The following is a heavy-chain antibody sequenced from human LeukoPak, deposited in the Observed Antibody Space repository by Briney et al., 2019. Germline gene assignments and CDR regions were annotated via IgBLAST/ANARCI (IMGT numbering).Heavy chain of an antibody. V-gene: IGHV1-8*01. CDR3: ARGLSSSRRFDY. Sequence: ASVKVSCKASGYTFTSYDINWVRQATGQGLEWMGWMNPNSGNTGYAQKFQGRVTMTRSTPISTAYMELSSLRSEDTAVYYCARGLSSSRRFDYWGQGTLVTVSS. CDR2: MNPNSGNT. J-gene: IGHJ4*02. CDR1: GYTFTSYD. D-gene: IGHD6-13*01.